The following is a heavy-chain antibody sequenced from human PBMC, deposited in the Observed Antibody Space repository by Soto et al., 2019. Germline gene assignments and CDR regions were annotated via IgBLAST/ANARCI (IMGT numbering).Heavy chain of an antibody. V-gene: IGHV3-48*03. CDR1: VFSLNSYE. CDR2: ISGSGSPI. CDR3: ARVFGDYLIDALDI. D-gene: IGHD4-17*01. J-gene: IGHJ3*02. Sequence: EAQLVESGGGLVQPGGSLRLSCAAFVFSLNSYEMDWVRQAPGKGLEWVSHISGSGSPIYYADSVKGRFTISRDNAKNSVFLQMNSLRAEDTAVYYCARVFGDYLIDALDIWGQGTMVTVSS.